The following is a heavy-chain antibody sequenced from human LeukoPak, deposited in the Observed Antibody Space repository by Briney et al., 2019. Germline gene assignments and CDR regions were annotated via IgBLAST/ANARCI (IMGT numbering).Heavy chain of an antibody. CDR1: GGSISSYY. V-gene: IGHV4-4*07. CDR2: IYTSGST. CDR3: ATSYYDSDFGPFDI. Sequence: SETLSLTCTVSGGSISSYYWSWIRQPAGKGLEWIGRIYTSGSTNYNPSLKSRVTISVDTSKNQFSLKLNSVTAADTAVYYCATSYYDSDFGPFDIWGQGTMVTVSS. D-gene: IGHD3-16*01. J-gene: IGHJ3*02.